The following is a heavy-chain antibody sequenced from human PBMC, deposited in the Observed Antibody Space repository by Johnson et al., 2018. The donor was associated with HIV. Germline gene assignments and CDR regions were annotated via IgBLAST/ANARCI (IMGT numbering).Heavy chain of an antibody. CDR2: IWYDGSNK. CDR3: ARDLRQFLEWSTTFDI. Sequence: QVQLVESGGGVVQPGTSLRLSCAASGFTFSTYGMHWVRQAPGKGLEWVAVIWYDGSNKYYADSVKGRFTISRDNSKNTLYLQMNSLRPEDTAVYYCARDLRQFLEWSTTFDIWGQGTMVTVSS. J-gene: IGHJ3*02. V-gene: IGHV3-33*01. D-gene: IGHD3-3*01. CDR1: GFTFSTYG.